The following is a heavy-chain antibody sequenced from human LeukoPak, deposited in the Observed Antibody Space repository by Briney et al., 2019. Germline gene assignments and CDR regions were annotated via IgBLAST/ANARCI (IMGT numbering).Heavy chain of an antibody. Sequence: GGSLRLSCAASGFSFRGNAMHWVRQAPGKGLEWLAIIWYDGSNEYYADSVKGRFTISRDNSKNTLYLQMNSLRAEDTALYYCARGGMSARPDYWGQGTPVTVSS. CDR2: IWYDGSNE. D-gene: IGHD6-6*01. J-gene: IGHJ4*02. V-gene: IGHV3-33*01. CDR3: ARGGMSARPDY. CDR1: GFSFRGNA.